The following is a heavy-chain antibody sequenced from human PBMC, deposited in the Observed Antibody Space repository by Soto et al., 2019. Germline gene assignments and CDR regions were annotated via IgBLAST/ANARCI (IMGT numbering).Heavy chain of an antibody. CDR3: ASHSSLRGYCISTSCYGYYYGMDV. CDR1: GGTFSSYA. D-gene: IGHD2-2*01. V-gene: IGHV1-69*13. J-gene: IGHJ6*02. Sequence: SVKVSCKASGGTFSSYAISWVRQAPGQGLEWMGGIIPIFGTADYAQKFQGRVTITADESTSTAYMELSSLRSEDTAVYYCASHSSLRGYCISTSCYGYYYGMDVWGQGTTVTVS. CDR2: IIPIFGTA.